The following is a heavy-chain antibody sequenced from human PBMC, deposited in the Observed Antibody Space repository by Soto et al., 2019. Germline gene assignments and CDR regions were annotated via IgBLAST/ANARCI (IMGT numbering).Heavy chain of an antibody. Sequence: EVQLVESGGGLVKPGGSLRLSFAAPDSSIGNAGLNWVRQAPGKGLEWVGGVKRKIDGETTDYAAPVKGRFTISRDDSNNMLYLQMNSLKADDTAVYYCTTGSVEGVWGQGTTVTVSS. J-gene: IGHJ6*02. V-gene: IGHV3-15*07. CDR2: VKRKIDGETT. D-gene: IGHD2-15*01. CDR1: DSSIGNAG. CDR3: TTGSVEGV.